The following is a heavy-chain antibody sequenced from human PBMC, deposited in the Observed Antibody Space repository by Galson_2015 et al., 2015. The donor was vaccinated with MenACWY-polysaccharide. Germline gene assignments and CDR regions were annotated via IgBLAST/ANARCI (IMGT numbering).Heavy chain of an antibody. V-gene: IGHV3-33*01. CDR1: GFNFNNHG. CDR3: ARAPRGITVDD. Sequence: SLRLSCAASGFNFNNHGMHWVRQAPGKGLEWVALIWYDGSKEYYAGSVKGRFTISKDNSKNTVYLQMNSLRAEDTAVYYCARAPRGITVDDWGRGTLV. D-gene: IGHD3-10*01. CDR2: IWYDGSKE. J-gene: IGHJ2*01.